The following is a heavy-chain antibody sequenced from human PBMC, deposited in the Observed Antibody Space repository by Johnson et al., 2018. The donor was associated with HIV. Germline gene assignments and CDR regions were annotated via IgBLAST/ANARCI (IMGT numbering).Heavy chain of an antibody. CDR2: ISWNSGSI. J-gene: IGHJ3*02. Sequence: VQLVESGGGLVQPGRSLRLSCAASGFTFDDYAMHWVRQAPGKGLEWVSGISWNSGSIGYADSVKGRFPISRDNAKNSLYLQMNSLRAEDTALYYCAKDLTHSYDAFDIWGQGTMVTVSS. CDR3: AKDLTHSYDAFDI. D-gene: IGHD1-26*01. V-gene: IGHV3-9*01. CDR1: GFTFDDYA.